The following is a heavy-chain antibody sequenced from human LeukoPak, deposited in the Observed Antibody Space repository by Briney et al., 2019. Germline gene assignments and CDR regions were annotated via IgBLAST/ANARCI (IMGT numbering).Heavy chain of an antibody. Sequence: GGSLRLSCAASGFTFSSYGMHWVRQAPGKRLEWVAFIRYDGSDKYYADSVKGRFTVSRDNSKNTLYLQMNSLRAEDTTVYYCAKASGQAGYCSSTSCHYTFDYWGQGTLVTVSS. CDR1: GFTFSSYG. J-gene: IGHJ4*02. D-gene: IGHD2-2*01. CDR2: IRYDGSDK. V-gene: IGHV3-30*02. CDR3: AKASGQAGYCSSTSCHYTFDY.